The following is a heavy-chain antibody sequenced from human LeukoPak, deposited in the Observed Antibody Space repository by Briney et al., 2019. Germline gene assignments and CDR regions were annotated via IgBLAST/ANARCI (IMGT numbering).Heavy chain of an antibody. CDR3: ARVPIYCSSTSCPPDY. D-gene: IGHD2-2*01. CDR2: ISAYNGNT. Sequence: ASVKVSCKASGYTFTSYGISWVRQAPGQGLEWMGWISAYNGNTNYAQKLQGRVTMTTDTSTSTAYMELRGLRSDDTAVYYCARVPIYCSSTSCPPDYWGQGTLVTVSS. J-gene: IGHJ4*02. CDR1: GYTFTSYG. V-gene: IGHV1-18*01.